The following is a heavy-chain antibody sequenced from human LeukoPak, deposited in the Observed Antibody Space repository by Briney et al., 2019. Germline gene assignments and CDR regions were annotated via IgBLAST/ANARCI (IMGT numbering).Heavy chain of an antibody. V-gene: IGHV4-59*07. J-gene: IGHJ5*02. CDR2: IYYSGST. CDR3: ARKHHYYGSGSSRRVWFDP. CDR1: GGSLSSYY. D-gene: IGHD3-10*01. Sequence: SDTLSLTCTVSGGSLSSYYWSWIRQPPGKGLEWIGYIYYSGSTNYNPSLKSRVTISVDTSKNQFSLKLSSVTAADTAVYYCARKHHYYGSGSSRRVWFDPWGQGTLVTVSS.